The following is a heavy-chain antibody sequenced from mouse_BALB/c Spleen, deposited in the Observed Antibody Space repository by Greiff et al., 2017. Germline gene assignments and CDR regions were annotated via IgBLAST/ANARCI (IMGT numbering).Heavy chain of an antibody. CDR2: ISSGGST. V-gene: IGHV5-6-5*01. Sequence: EVQVVESGGGLVKPGGSLKLSCAASGFTFSSYAMSWVRQTPEKRLEWVASISSGGSTYYPDSVKGRFTISRDNARNILYLQMSSLRSEDTAMYYCAREDYRYDGHYAMDDWGQGTSVTVSS. CDR3: AREDYRYDGHYAMDD. CDR1: GFTFSSYA. J-gene: IGHJ4*01. D-gene: IGHD2-14*01.